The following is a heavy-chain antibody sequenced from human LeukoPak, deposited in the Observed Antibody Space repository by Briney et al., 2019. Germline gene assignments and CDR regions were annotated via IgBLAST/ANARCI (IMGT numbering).Heavy chain of an antibody. CDR1: GYSFTTYW. V-gene: IGHV5-51*01. CDR3: ARLPSGVYDAFDI. J-gene: IGHJ3*02. Sequence: XGESLKISCKGSGYSFTTYWIAWVRQMPGKGLEFMGIIYPSDSDTRYSPSFQGQVTISADKSINTAYLQWSSLKASDTAMYYCARLPSGVYDAFDIWGQGTMVTVSS. CDR2: IYPSDSDT. D-gene: IGHD7-27*01.